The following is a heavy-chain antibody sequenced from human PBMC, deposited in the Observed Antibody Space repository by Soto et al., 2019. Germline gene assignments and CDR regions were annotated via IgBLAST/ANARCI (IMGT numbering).Heavy chain of an antibody. V-gene: IGHV3-33*01. CDR3: ARAGILTGYYNSWDDHILPRY. J-gene: IGHJ4*02. CDR1: GFTFSSYG. Sequence: GGSLRLSCAASGFTFSSYGMHWVRQAPGKGLEWVAVIWYDGSNKYYADSVKGRFTISRDNSKNTLYLQMNSLRAEDTAVYYCARAGILTGYYNSWDDHILPRYWGQGTLVTVSS. D-gene: IGHD3-9*01. CDR2: IWYDGSNK.